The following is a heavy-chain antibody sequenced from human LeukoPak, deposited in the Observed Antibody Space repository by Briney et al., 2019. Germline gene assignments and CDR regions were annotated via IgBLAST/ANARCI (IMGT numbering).Heavy chain of an antibody. CDR2: IYYSGST. CDR1: GGSISSYY. J-gene: IGHJ6*03. Sequence: SETLSLTCTVSGGSISSYYWSWIRQPPGKGLEWIGYIYYSGSTNYNPSLKSRVTISVDTSKNQFSLKLSSVTAADTAVYYCARASDYGSGSYLGYYYYYYMDVWGKGTTVTVPS. V-gene: IGHV4-59*01. D-gene: IGHD3-10*01. CDR3: ARASDYGSGSYLGYYYYYYMDV.